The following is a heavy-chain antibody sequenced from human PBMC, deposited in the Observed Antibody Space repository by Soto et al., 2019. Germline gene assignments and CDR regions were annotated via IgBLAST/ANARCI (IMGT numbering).Heavy chain of an antibody. CDR1: GYTFTSYC. CDR3: ARARDSNYAFYDYVWGSYRPHLFDY. Sequence: ASVKVSCKASGYTFTSYCISWVRQAPGQGLEWMGWISAYNGNTNYAQKLQGRVTMTTDTSTSTAYMELRSLRSDDTAVYYCARARDSNYAFYDYVWGSYRPHLFDYWGQGTLVTVSS. V-gene: IGHV1-18*04. D-gene: IGHD3-16*02. J-gene: IGHJ4*02. CDR2: ISAYNGNT.